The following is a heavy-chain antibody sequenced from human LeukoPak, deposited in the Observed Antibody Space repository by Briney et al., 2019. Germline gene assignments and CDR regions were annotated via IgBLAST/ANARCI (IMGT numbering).Heavy chain of an antibody. CDR1: GYSFTSYW. J-gene: IGHJ5*02. V-gene: IGHV5-51*01. CDR2: IYPGDSDT. D-gene: IGHD3-3*01. CDR3: AVTRTIFGVVIEYNWFDP. Sequence: GESLKISCKGSGYSFTSYWIGWVRQMPGKGLEWMGIIYPGDSDTRYSPSFQGQATISADKSISTAYLQWSSLKASDTAMYYCAVTRTIFGVVIEYNWFDPWGQGTLVTVSS.